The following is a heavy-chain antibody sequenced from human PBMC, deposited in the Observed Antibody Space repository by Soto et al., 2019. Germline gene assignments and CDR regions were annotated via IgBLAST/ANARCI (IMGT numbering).Heavy chain of an antibody. CDR1: GYTFTSYG. V-gene: IGHV1-18*01. D-gene: IGHD6-19*01. CDR3: ARLLRSGWYQRYFDY. J-gene: IGHJ4*02. Sequence: QVHLVQSGAEVKKPGSSVKVSCKASGYTFTSYGISWVRQAPGQGLEWMGWISAYNGNTNYAQKLQGRVTMTTDTSTSTAYMELRSLRSDDTAVYYCARLLRSGWYQRYFDYWGQGTLVTVSS. CDR2: ISAYNGNT.